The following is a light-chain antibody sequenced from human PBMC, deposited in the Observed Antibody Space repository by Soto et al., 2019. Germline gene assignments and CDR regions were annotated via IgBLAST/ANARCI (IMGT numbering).Light chain of an antibody. CDR1: QSISSS. CDR2: KAS. CDR3: QQYYSFPLT. J-gene: IGKJ1*01. V-gene: IGKV1-5*03. Sequence: DIQMTQSPSTLSASVGDRVAITCRASQSISSSLAWYQQKPGKAPKLLIYKASSLESGVPSRFSGSGSGTDFTLTISCLQSEDFATYYCQQYYSFPLTFGQGTKVDIK.